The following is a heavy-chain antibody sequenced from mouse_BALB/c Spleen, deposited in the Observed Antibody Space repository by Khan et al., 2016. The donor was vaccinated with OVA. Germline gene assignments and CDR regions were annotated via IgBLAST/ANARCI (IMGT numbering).Heavy chain of an antibody. CDR1: GFPLTNYG. CDR2: IWSDGST. J-gene: IGHJ4*01. Sequence: QMQLEESGPGLAAPSQSLSITCTISGFPLTNYGVHWVRQPPGKGLEWLVVIWSDGSTTYNSALKSRLTITKDNSQSQVFLKMNSLQTDDTAIYFCARQPYYHYNIMDYWGQGTSVTVSS. V-gene: IGHV2-6-1*01. D-gene: IGHD2-10*01. CDR3: ARQPYYHYNIMDY.